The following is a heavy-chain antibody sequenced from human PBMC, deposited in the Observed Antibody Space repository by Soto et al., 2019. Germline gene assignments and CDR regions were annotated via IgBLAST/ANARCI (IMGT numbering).Heavy chain of an antibody. J-gene: IGHJ4*02. CDR3: AKGRDGGTFYTPLGF. V-gene: IGHV3-30*18. CDR1: GFNFDNYG. Sequence: QVQLVESGGGVVQPGGSLRLSCQASGFNFDNYGMHWVRQAPGKGLEWVAVITYDGSFQYYADSVTDRFTISRDSYKNTMYLQMNTLKPEDTAVNHCAKGRDGGTFYTPLGFWGQGTLVTVSS. CDR2: ITYDGSFQ. D-gene: IGHD1-7*01.